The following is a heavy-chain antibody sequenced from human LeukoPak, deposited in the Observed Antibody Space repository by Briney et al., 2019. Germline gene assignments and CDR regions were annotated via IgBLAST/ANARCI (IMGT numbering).Heavy chain of an antibody. CDR2: IYYSGTT. J-gene: IGHJ6*02. CDR1: SGSLSSYY. D-gene: IGHD3-10*01. CDR3: ARDRSMVRGVTLYYYYGMDV. V-gene: IGHV4-59*01. Sequence: SETLSLTCTVSSGSLSSYYWSWIRQPPGKGLEWIGYIYYSGTTNYNPSLKSRVTISVDTSKNQFSLKLSSVTAADTAVYYCARDRSMVRGVTLYYYYGMDVWGQGTTVTVSS.